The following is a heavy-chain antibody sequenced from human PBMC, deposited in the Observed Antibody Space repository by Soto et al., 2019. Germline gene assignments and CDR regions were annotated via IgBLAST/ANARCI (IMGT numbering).Heavy chain of an antibody. J-gene: IGHJ4*02. V-gene: IGHV4-34*01. Sequence: PSETLSLTCGVYGGSFSEYYWSWIRQPPGKGLEWIAEINHSGSTYYNPSLKSRVTISVDTSKNQFSLKLSSVTGADTALYFCARGRIMAQSSLHFDSWGQGTLVTVS. D-gene: IGHD3-9*01. CDR1: GGSFSEYY. CDR3: ARGRIMAQSSLHFDS. CDR2: INHSGST.